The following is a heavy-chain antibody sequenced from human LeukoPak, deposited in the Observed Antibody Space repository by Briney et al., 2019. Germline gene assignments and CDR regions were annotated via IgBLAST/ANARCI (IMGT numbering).Heavy chain of an antibody. Sequence: SETLSLTCAVSGASISGSGYYWGWIRQPPGMELQWIGNIYHTGSTYYNASLQSRVTISIDTSKNQFSLRLNSVTAADTAMYYCAKSDGYGLIDYWGQGTLVTVSS. CDR1: GASISGSGYY. CDR3: AKSDGYGLIDY. D-gene: IGHD2-21*02. J-gene: IGHJ4*02. CDR2: IYHTGST. V-gene: IGHV4-39*01.